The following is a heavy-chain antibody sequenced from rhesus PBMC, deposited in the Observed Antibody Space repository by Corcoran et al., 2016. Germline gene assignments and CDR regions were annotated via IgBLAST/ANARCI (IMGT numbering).Heavy chain of an antibody. Sequence: QLQLQESGPGLVKPSETLSLTCAVSGYSISSGYGWSWIRQPPGKGLDGIGYISYRGSPSYNPSLKIRVTSSRDTSKNQCSLKLSSVTAADTAVYYCASLYSSGWYTNPDYWGQGVLVTVSS. CDR3: ASLYSSGWYTNPDY. CDR1: GYSISSGYG. V-gene: IGHV4-122*02. D-gene: IGHD6-31*01. CDR2: ISYRGSP. J-gene: IGHJ4*01.